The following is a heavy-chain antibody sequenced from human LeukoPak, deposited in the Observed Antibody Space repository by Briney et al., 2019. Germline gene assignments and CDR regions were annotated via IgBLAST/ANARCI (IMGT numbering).Heavy chain of an antibody. D-gene: IGHD5-18*01. V-gene: IGHV3-23*01. CDR2: ISGSGGST. Sequence: GGTLRLSCAASGFTFSSYGMSWVRQAPGKGLEWVSAISGSGGSTYYADSVKGRFTISRDNSKNTLYLQMNSLRAEDTAVYYCAKDFNPVGYSYSSFDYWGQGTLVTVSS. J-gene: IGHJ4*02. CDR1: GFTFSSYG. CDR3: AKDFNPVGYSYSSFDY.